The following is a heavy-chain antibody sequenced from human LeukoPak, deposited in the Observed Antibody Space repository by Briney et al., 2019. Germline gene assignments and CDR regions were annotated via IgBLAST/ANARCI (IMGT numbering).Heavy chain of an antibody. CDR3: AKDLVGDTAMVSGEFDY. Sequence: AGGSLRLSCAASGFTFSSHAMSWVRQAPGKGLEWVSAISGSGGSTYYADSVKGRFTISRDNSKNTLYLQMNSLRAEDTAVYYCAKDLVGDTAMVSGEFDYWGQGTLVTVSS. CDR1: GFTFSSHA. CDR2: ISGSGGST. V-gene: IGHV3-23*01. D-gene: IGHD5-18*01. J-gene: IGHJ4*02.